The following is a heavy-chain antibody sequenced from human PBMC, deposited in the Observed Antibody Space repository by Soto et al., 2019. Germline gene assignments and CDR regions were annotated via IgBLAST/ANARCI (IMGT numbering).Heavy chain of an antibody. CDR1: GYSFSNYG. J-gene: IGHJ4*01. CDR3: ARALASRNHQLHAFDD. CDR2: ISANNVYT. Sequence: DAAEKVSRKNSGYSFSNYGMRWVQQAPGQALEWTGWISANNVYTDYPQKLQGRVTRYTDTSPSTAYMEQGSLGSDDTAVYYCARALASRNHQLHAFDDWGQGTQVTVSS. D-gene: IGHD1-7*01. V-gene: IGHV1-18*01.